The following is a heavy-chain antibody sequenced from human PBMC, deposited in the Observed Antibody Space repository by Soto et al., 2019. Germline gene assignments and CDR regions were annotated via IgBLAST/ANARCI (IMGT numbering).Heavy chain of an antibody. CDR2: IKSKTDGGTT. Sequence: GGSLRLSCAASGFTFSNAWMNWVRQAPGKGLEWVGRIKSKTDGGTTDYAAPVKGRFTISRDDSKNTLYLQMNSLKTEDTAVYYCTTQRHGYYDFWSGYFGWYPGEEYYYYYGMDVWGQGTTVTVSS. CDR1: GFTFSNAW. J-gene: IGHJ6*02. CDR3: TTQRHGYYDFWSGYFGWYPGEEYYYYYGMDV. V-gene: IGHV3-15*07. D-gene: IGHD3-3*01.